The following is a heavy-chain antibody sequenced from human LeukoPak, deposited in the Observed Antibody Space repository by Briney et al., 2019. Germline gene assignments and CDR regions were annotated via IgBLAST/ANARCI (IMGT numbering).Heavy chain of an antibody. V-gene: IGHV4-34*01. D-gene: IGHD1-7*01. CDR1: GGSFNGYY. Sequence: SETLSLTCAVYGGSFNGYYWSWIRQPPGKGLEWIGEINHSGSTNYNPSLKSRVTISVDTSKNQFSLKLSSVTAADTAVYYCARADNWNYAFYYYYMDVWGKGTTVTVSS. CDR3: ARADNWNYAFYYYYMDV. J-gene: IGHJ6*03. CDR2: INHSGST.